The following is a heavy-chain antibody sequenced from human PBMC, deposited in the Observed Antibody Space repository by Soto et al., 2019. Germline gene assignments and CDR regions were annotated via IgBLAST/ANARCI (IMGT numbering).Heavy chain of an antibody. CDR1: GYTFTSYD. CDR2: MNPNSGNT. V-gene: IGHV1-8*01. CDR3: ARKLNCSGGRCYSGADYCYYMDV. J-gene: IGHJ6*03. D-gene: IGHD2-15*01. Sequence: GASVKVSCKASGYTFTSYDIKWVRQATGQGLEWMGWMNPNSGNTGYAQKFQGRVTMTTNTSISTAYMELSSLRSEDTAVYYCARKLNCSGGRCYSGADYCYYMDVWGKGTTVTVSS.